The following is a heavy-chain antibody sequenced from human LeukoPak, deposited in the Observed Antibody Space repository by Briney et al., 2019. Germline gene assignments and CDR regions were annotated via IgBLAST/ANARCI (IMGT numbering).Heavy chain of an antibody. CDR2: INHSGST. Sequence: SETLSLTCAVYGGSFSGYYWSWIRQPLGKGLEWIGEINHSGSTNYNPSLKSRVTISVDTSKNQFSLKLSSVTAADTAVYYCARWRNDYVWGSYRSFDYWGQGTLVTVSS. CDR3: ARWRNDYVWGSYRSFDY. CDR1: GGSFSGYY. J-gene: IGHJ4*02. V-gene: IGHV4-34*01. D-gene: IGHD3-16*02.